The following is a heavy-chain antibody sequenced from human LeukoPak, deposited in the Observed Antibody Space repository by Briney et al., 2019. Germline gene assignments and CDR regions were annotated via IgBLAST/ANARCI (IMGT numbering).Heavy chain of an antibody. V-gene: IGHV4-4*07. Sequence: PSETLSLTCTVSGGSISSYYWSWIRQPAGKGLEWIGRIYTSGSTNYNPSLKSRVTMSVDTSKNQFSLKLSSVTAADTAVYYCARGRFDGSGVKLVNWFDPWGQGTLVTVSS. CDR2: IYTSGST. J-gene: IGHJ5*02. CDR1: GGSISSYY. D-gene: IGHD3-10*01. CDR3: ARGRFDGSGVKLVNWFDP.